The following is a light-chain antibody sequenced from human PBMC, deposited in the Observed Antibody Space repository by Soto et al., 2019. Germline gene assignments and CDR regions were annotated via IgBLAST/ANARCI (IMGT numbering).Light chain of an antibody. CDR3: QQYGNWLPVT. J-gene: IGKJ5*01. V-gene: IGKV3D-11*01. CDR1: QGISNY. Sequence: PGTLFLITKEKAPLSFKASQGISNYLAWYQHKPGQAPSLLIYDASNRATGIPARFSGSGSGTEFTLTISSLESEDFAVYYCQQYGNWLPVTFGQGT. CDR2: DAS.